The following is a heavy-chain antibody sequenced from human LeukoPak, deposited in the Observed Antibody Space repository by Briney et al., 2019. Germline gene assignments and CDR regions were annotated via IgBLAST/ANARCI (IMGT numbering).Heavy chain of an antibody. CDR1: GGSISSSSYY. CDR3: ARQSRYYDSSGYYYFDY. CDR2: IYYSGST. Sequence: SETLSLTCTVSGGSISSSSYYWSWIRQPPGKGLEWIGYIYYSGSTNYNPSLKSRVTISVDTSKNQFSLKLSSVTAADTAVYYCARQSRYYDSSGYYYFDYWGQGTLVTVSS. D-gene: IGHD3-22*01. V-gene: IGHV4-61*01. J-gene: IGHJ4*02.